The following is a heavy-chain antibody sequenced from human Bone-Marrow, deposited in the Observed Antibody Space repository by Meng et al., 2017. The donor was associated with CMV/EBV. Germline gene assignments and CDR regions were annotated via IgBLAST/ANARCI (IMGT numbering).Heavy chain of an antibody. J-gene: IGHJ6*02. D-gene: IGHD2-2*01. CDR1: GDSVASNSAT. Sequence: SETLSLTCAISGDSVASNSATWSWIRQSPSRGLEWLGRTYYRSKWYNDYAVSVKSRIDINPDTSKNQFPLQLNAVTPEDTAVYYCARLRCSTTSCYYEYYYGMDVWGQGPTVTVSS. CDR3: ARLRCSTTSCYYEYYYGMDV. CDR2: TYYRSKWYN. V-gene: IGHV6-1*01.